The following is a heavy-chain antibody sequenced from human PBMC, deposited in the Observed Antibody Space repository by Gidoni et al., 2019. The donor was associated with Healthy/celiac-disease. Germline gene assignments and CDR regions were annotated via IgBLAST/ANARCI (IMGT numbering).Heavy chain of an antibody. CDR3: AKAYSNYVYYFDY. V-gene: IGHV3-9*01. CDR1: GFTFDDYA. D-gene: IGHD4-4*01. CDR2: ISWNSGSI. J-gene: IGHJ4*02. Sequence: EVQLVESGGGLVQPGRSLRLSCAASGFTFDDYAMHWVRQAPGKGLEWVSGISWNSGSIGYADSVKGRFTISRDNAKNSLYLQMNSLRAEDTALYYCAKAYSNYVYYFDYWGQGTLVTVSS.